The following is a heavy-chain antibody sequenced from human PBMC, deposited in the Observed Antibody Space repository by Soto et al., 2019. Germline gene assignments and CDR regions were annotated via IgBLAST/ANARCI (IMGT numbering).Heavy chain of an antibody. Sequence: GGSLRLSCAASGFTFSSYGMHWVRQAPGKGLEWVAVISYDGSNKYYADSVKGRFTISRDNSKNTLYLQMNSLRAEDTAVYYCAKWDILDYWGQGTLVTVSS. V-gene: IGHV3-30*18. CDR2: ISYDGSNK. CDR3: AKWDILDY. CDR1: GFTFSSYG. J-gene: IGHJ4*02. D-gene: IGHD2-15*01.